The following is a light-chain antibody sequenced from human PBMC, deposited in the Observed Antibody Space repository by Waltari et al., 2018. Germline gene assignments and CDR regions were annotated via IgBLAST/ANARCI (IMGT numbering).Light chain of an antibody. V-gene: IGLV2-23*02. CDR3: CSYAGTDTFWL. CDR1: SSDVGNYNL. CDR2: EIT. J-gene: IGLJ2*01. Sequence: QSALTQPASVSASPGQSIAISCTGTSSDVGNYNLVSWYQHHPSKAPKLLIYEITKRPSRVSDRFSGSKSGNTASLTISGLQAEDESDYYCCSYAGTDTFWLFGGGTKLTVL.